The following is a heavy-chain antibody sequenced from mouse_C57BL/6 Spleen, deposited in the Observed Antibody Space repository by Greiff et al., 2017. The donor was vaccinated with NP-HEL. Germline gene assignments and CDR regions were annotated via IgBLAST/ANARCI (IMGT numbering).Heavy chain of an antibody. V-gene: IGHV5-4*01. CDR3: ARDQPGTSAY. J-gene: IGHJ3*01. D-gene: IGHD4-1*01. CDR2: ISDGGSYT. Sequence: DVMLVESGGGLVKPGGSLKLSCAASGFTFSSYAMSWVRQTPEKRLEWVATISDGGSYTYYPDNVKGRFTISRDNAKNNLYLQMSHLKSEDTAMYYCARDQPGTSAYWGQGTLVTVSA. CDR1: GFTFSSYA.